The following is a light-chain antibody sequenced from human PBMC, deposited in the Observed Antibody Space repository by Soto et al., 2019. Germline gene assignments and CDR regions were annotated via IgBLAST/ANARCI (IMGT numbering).Light chain of an antibody. CDR1: QTISSW. CDR3: LQDINYPWT. CDR2: KAS. V-gene: IGKV1-5*03. Sequence: DIQLTQSPSTLSGSVGDRVTITFRASQTISSWLAWYQQKPGKAPKLLIYKASSLESGVPPRFSGSGSGTDFTLAISSLQPEDSATYYCLQDINYPWTFGQGTKVDIK. J-gene: IGKJ1*01.